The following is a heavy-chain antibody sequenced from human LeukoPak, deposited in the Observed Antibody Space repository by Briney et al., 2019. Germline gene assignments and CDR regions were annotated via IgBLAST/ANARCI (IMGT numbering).Heavy chain of an antibody. J-gene: IGHJ4*02. CDR3: AREPDGYNSYYFDY. D-gene: IGHD5-24*01. CDR1: TFTFSSYA. Sequence: GGSLTLSWAASTFTFSSYAMQWVRQAAGKGRGWVAVISYDGSNKYYADSVKGRFTISRDNSKNTLYLQMNSLRAEDTAVYYCAREPDGYNSYYFDYWGQGTLVTVSS. V-gene: IGHV3-30*04. CDR2: ISYDGSNK.